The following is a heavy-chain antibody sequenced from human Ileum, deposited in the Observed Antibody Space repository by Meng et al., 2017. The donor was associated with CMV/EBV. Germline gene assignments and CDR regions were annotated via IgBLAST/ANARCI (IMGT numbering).Heavy chain of an antibody. Sequence: QGQLQERGPGLGKPPQTLALTCSASGGSISSGTYFWTWIRQPAAGKGLEWIGRIYTTGNTNYNPSLKSRVTISLDTSKNQFSLKLTSVTAADTAVYYCARGDFGVLSKPVTNWGQGTLVTVSS. V-gene: IGHV4-61*02. CDR1: GGSISSGTYF. CDR2: IYTTGNT. CDR3: ARGDFGVLSKPVTN. D-gene: IGHD3-3*01. J-gene: IGHJ4*02.